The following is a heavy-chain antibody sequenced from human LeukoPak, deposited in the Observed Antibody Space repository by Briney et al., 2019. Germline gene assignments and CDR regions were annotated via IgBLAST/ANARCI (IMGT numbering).Heavy chain of an antibody. CDR3: AGGGTRGGYYYYYMDV. J-gene: IGHJ6*03. CDR1: GGSISYYY. D-gene: IGHD3-16*01. V-gene: IGHV4-4*07. CDR2: IYTSGST. Sequence: SETLSLTCTVSGGSISYYYWTWIRQPAGKGLEWIGRIYTSGSTNYNPSLKSRVTISVDTSKNQFSLKLGSVTAADTAVYYCAGGGTRGGYYYYYMDVWGKGTTVTVSS.